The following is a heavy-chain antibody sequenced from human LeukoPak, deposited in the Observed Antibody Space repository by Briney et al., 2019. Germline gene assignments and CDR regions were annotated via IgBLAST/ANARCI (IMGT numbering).Heavy chain of an antibody. CDR3: ARGGYQLLNSYYFDY. J-gene: IGHJ4*02. CDR1: GGSFTGYC. Sequence: SETLSLTCGVHGGSFTGYCWSWIRQHPGKGLEWIGYIYYSGSTYYNPSLKSRVTISVDTSKNQFSLRLSSVTAADTAVYYCARGGYQLLNSYYFDYWGQGTLVTVSS. D-gene: IGHD2-2*01. CDR2: IYYSGST. V-gene: IGHV4-31*11.